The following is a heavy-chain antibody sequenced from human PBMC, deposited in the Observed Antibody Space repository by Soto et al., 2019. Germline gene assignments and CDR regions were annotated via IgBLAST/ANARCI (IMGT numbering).Heavy chain of an antibody. Sequence: SETLSLTCTVSGGSISSSSYYWGWIRQPPGKGLEWIGSIYYSGNTYYNPSLKSRVTISVDTSKNQFSLKLSSVTAADTAVYYCSRRLTTIPFVEWYFDLWGRGTLVTVS. CDR1: GGSISSSSYY. J-gene: IGHJ2*01. CDR3: SRRLTTIPFVEWYFDL. CDR2: IYYSGNT. V-gene: IGHV4-39*01. D-gene: IGHD4-17*01.